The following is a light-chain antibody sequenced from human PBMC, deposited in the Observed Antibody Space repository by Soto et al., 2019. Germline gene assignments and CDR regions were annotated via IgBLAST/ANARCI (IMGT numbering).Light chain of an antibody. J-gene: IGLJ1*01. Sequence: QSVLTHTPSVSWAPGQRVTISCPGRSSNIGAGHDVHWYQQLPGTAPKLLIFGNNNRPSGVPDRFSGSKPGTSASLAITGLQAEDEADYYCQSYDTNLSSYVFGTGTKGTVL. CDR1: SSNIGAGHD. CDR3: QSYDTNLSSYV. V-gene: IGLV1-40*01. CDR2: GNN.